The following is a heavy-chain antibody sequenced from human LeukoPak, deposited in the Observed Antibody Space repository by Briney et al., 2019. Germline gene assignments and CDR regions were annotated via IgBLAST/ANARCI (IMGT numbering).Heavy chain of an antibody. V-gene: IGHV3-7*01. CDR1: GFIFSNYW. J-gene: IGHJ4*02. CDR3: AREVGSTGYDLYDS. Sequence: GGSLRLSCAASGFIFSNYWMTWVRQAPGKGLEWVAHIRQDGSERHYVDSVKDRFTISRDNAKNSLDLQMDSLRAEDTAVYYCAREVGSTGYDLYDSWGQGTLVTVSA. D-gene: IGHD1-26*01. CDR2: IRQDGSER.